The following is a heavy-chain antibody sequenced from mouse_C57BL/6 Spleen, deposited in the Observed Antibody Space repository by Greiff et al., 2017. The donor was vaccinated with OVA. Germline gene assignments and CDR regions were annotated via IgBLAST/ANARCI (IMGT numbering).Heavy chain of an antibody. V-gene: IGHV3-6*01. Sequence: VQLQQSGPGLVKPSQSLSLTCSVTGYSITSGYYWNWIRQFPGNKLEWMGYISYDGSNNYNPSLKNRISITRDTSKNQFFLKLNSVTTEDTATYYCARITTVVASLDYYAMDYWGQGTSVTVSS. J-gene: IGHJ4*01. CDR3: ARITTVVASLDYYAMDY. D-gene: IGHD1-1*01. CDR2: ISYDGSN. CDR1: GYSITSGYY.